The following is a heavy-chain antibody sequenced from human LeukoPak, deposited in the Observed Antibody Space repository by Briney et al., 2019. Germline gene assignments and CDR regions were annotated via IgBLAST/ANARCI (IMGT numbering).Heavy chain of an antibody. CDR1: DYSISSGYY. Sequence: SETLSLTCTVSDYSISSGYYWGWIRQPPGKWLEWIGSVYHTGNSYYNPSLKSRATISVDTSKNHFSLKLRSVTAADTAVYYCARAETYSSGWYDAFSDYWGQGTLVTVSS. CDR3: ARAETYSSGWYDAFSDY. J-gene: IGHJ4*02. V-gene: IGHV4-38-2*02. CDR2: VYHTGNS. D-gene: IGHD6-19*01.